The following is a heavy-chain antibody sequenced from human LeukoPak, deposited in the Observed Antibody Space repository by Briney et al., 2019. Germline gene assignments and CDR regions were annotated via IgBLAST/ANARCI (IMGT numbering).Heavy chain of an antibody. J-gene: IGHJ4*02. V-gene: IGHV1-8*01. Sequence: ASVKVSCKASGYTFTCYDINWVRQATGQGPEWMGWMNPNSGNTGYAQKFQGRVTMTRNTSISTAYMELSSLRSEDTAVYYCARGHDSSGYLADYWGQGTLVTVSS. CDR2: MNPNSGNT. D-gene: IGHD3-22*01. CDR3: ARGHDSSGYLADY. CDR1: GYTFTCYD.